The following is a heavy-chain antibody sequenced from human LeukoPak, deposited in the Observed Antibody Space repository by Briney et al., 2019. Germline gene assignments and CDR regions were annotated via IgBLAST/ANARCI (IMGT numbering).Heavy chain of an antibody. J-gene: IGHJ4*02. D-gene: IGHD6-13*01. CDR1: GYTFTSYY. V-gene: IGHV1-46*01. CDR3: ARSLPRGVAAAGNDY. Sequence: ASVKVPCKASGYTFTSYYMHWVRQAPGQGLEWMGIINPSGGSTSYAQKFQGRVTMTRDTSTSTVYMELSSLRSEDTAVYYCARSLPRGVAAAGNDYWGQGTLVTVSS. CDR2: INPSGGST.